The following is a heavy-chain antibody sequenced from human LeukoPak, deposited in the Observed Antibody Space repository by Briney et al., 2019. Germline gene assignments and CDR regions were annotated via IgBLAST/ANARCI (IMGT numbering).Heavy chain of an antibody. CDR1: GDSITSINW. CDR2: THHGGST. CDR3: ATFSTVVASPYDAFDI. Sequence: KPSETLSLTCAVSGDSITSINWWNWVRQPPGKGLEWIGETHHGGSTNYNPSLKSRLTISVDKSKNQFSLKLSSVTAADTAMYYCATFSTVVASPYDAFDIWGLGTMVTVSS. D-gene: IGHD2/OR15-2a*01. J-gene: IGHJ3*02. V-gene: IGHV4-4*02.